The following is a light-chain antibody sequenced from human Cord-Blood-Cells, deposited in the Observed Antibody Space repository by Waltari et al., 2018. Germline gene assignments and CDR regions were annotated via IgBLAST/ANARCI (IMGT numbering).Light chain of an antibody. CDR2: DVS. CDR1: SSDVGGYNY. CDR3: SSYTSSSTLV. V-gene: IGLV2-14*03. Sequence: QSALTQPASVSGSPGQSITISCTGTSSDVGGYNYVSWYQHPPGKAPKLIIYDVSKRPSGVSNRFSGSKSGNTASLTISGLQAEDEADYYCSSYTSSSTLVFGGGTKLTVL. J-gene: IGLJ3*02.